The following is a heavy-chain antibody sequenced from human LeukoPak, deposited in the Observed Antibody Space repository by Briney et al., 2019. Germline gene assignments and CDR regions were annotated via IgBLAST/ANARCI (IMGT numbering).Heavy chain of an antibody. V-gene: IGHV4-34*10. J-gene: IGHJ3*01. CDR1: GGSFSGYY. CDR2: INHSGSS. Sequence: SETLSLTCAVYGGSFSGYYWNWIRQPPGKGLEWIGEINHSGSSNYNPSLKSRITMSVDTSKNQFSLTLSSVTAADTSVYYCARASIVGAKRTRSGTFDLWGQGTMVTVSS. CDR3: ARASIVGAKRTRSGTFDL. D-gene: IGHD1-26*01.